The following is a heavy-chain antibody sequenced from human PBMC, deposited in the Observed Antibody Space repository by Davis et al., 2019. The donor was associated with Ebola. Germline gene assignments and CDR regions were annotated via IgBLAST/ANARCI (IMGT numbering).Heavy chain of an antibody. Sequence: GESLNISCAASGFTFSSYDMHWVRQGTGKGLEWVSAIGTAGDTYYPGSVKGRFTISRENAKNSLYLQMNSLRAEDTAVYYCARVRFGGTAVDYWGQGTLVTVSS. CDR3: ARVRFGGTAVDY. D-gene: IGHD3-16*01. CDR2: IGTAGDT. J-gene: IGHJ4*02. CDR1: GFTFSSYD. V-gene: IGHV3-13*01.